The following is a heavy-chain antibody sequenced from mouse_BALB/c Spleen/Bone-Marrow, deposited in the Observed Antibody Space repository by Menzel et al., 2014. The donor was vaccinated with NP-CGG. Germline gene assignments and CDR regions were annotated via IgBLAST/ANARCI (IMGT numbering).Heavy chain of an antibody. V-gene: IGHV1-84*02. CDR3: SRILYWYFDV. CDR1: GYTFTDYY. CDR2: IYPGSGNT. J-gene: IGHJ1*01. Sequence: VQLQQSGPELVKPGASVKISCKTSGYTFTDYYINWVKQKPGQGLEWIGWIYPGSGNTKYNEKFKGKATLTVDTSSXTAYMQLISLTPYNTSFYFCSRILYWYFDVLGAGTTVTVSS.